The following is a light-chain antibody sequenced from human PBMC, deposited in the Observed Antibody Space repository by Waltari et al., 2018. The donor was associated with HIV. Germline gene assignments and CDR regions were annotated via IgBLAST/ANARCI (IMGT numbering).Light chain of an antibody. CDR3: CSYAGTYSFVI. CDR2: DVN. CDR1: SSDVGYYNY. J-gene: IGLJ2*01. Sequence: QSALTQPRSVSGSPGQSVTISCNGTSSDVGYYNYVSWYQQHPGKAPKLMIYDVNQRPSGVPDRFSGSKSDNMASLIISGLQAEDEGDYYCCSYAGTYSFVIFGGGTKVTVL. V-gene: IGLV2-11*01.